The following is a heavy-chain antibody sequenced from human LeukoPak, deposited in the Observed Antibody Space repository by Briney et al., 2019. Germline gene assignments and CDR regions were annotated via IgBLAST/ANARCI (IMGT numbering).Heavy chain of an antibody. J-gene: IGHJ6*02. D-gene: IGHD4-17*01. CDR3: ASRVTTDYYYYYGMDV. CDR1: GFTFSSYS. V-gene: IGHV3-21*01. CDR2: ISSSSYI. Sequence: GGSLRLSCAASGFTFSSYSMNWVRQAPGKGLEWVSSISSSSYIYYADSVKGRFTIPRDNAKNSLYLQMNSLRAEDTAVYYCASRVTTDYYYYYGMDVWGQGTTVTVSS.